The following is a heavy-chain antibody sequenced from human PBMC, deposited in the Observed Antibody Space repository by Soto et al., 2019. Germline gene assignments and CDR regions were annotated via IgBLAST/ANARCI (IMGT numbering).Heavy chain of an antibody. CDR2: ISGSGGST. V-gene: IGHV3-23*01. CDR3: AKGPVYSSGWYYFDF. J-gene: IGHJ4*02. CDR1: GFTLSSYA. Sequence: GGSLRLSCAASGFTLSSYAMSWVRQAPGKGLEWVSVISGSGGSTNYADSVKGRFTISRDNSKNTVYLQMNSLRAEDTAVYYCAKGPVYSSGWYYFDFWGQGTLVTVSS. D-gene: IGHD6-19*01.